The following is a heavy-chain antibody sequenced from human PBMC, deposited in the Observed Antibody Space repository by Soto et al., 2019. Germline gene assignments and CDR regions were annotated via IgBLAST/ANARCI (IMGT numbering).Heavy chain of an antibody. J-gene: IGHJ4*02. D-gene: IGHD6-19*01. CDR2: IYHSGST. Sequence: QVQLQESGPGLVKPSGTLSLTCAVSGGSISSSNWWSWVRQPPGKGLEWIGEIYHSGSTNYNPSLRRRVTIPVDKAKDQFSLKLSSVTAAATAVYYCARVAVAGTRVDYWGQGTLVTVSS. CDR3: ARVAVAGTRVDY. CDR1: GGSISSSNW. V-gene: IGHV4-4*02.